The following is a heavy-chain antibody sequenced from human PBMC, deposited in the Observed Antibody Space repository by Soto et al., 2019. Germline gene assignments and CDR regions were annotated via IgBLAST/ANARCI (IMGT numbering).Heavy chain of an antibody. CDR3: AKLVGATKHSDY. CDR2: ISDSGGST. Sequence: EVQLLESGGGLVQPGGSLRLSCAASGFTFSNYIMNWVRQAPGKGLEWVSAISDSGGSTYYADSVKGRFTISRDNSKNTLYLQMNSLTGEDTAVYYCAKLVGATKHSDYWGQGTLVTVSS. V-gene: IGHV3-23*01. D-gene: IGHD1-26*01. CDR1: GFTFSNYI. J-gene: IGHJ4*02.